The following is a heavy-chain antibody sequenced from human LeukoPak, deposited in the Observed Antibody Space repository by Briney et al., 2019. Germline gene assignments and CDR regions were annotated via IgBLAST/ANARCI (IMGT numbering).Heavy chain of an antibody. CDR1: GGSFSGYY. Sequence: PSETLSLTCAVYGGSFSGYYWSWIRQPPGKGLEWIGEINHSGSTNYNPSLKSRVTISVDTSKNQFSLKLSSVTAADTAVYYCARGYSYVPYWGQGTLVTVSS. CDR3: ARGYSYVPY. V-gene: IGHV4-34*01. J-gene: IGHJ4*02. D-gene: IGHD5-18*01. CDR2: INHSGST.